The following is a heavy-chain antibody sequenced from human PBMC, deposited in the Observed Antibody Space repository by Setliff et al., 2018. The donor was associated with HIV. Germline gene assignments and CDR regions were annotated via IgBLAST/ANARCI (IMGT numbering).Heavy chain of an antibody. D-gene: IGHD2-15*01. J-gene: IGHJ6*03. V-gene: IGHV4-59*08. CDR3: ARGVVGSYYDYVNIYYHDDIDL. CDR1: GGSISSYY. CDR2: IYYSGST. Sequence: SETLSLTCTVSGGSISSYYWSWIRQPPGKGLEWIGYIYYSGSTYYNSSLESRVDISVDTSKNQISLKVDSVTAADTAMYFCARGVVGSYYDYVNIYYHDDIDLWGKGTTVTVSS.